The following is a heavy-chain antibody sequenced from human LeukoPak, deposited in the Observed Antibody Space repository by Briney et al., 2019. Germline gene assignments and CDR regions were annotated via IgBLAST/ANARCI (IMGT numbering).Heavy chain of an antibody. CDR3: ARDCSSTSCYMSGRAFDI. Sequence: SETLSLTCTVSGGSISSYYWSWIRQPPGKGMEWIWYIYYSGSTNYNPSLKSRVTISVDTSKTQFSLKLRSVAAADTAVYYCARDCSSTSCYMSGRAFDIWGQGTMVTVSS. CDR2: IYYSGST. D-gene: IGHD2-2*02. J-gene: IGHJ3*02. CDR1: GGSISSYY. V-gene: IGHV4-59*01.